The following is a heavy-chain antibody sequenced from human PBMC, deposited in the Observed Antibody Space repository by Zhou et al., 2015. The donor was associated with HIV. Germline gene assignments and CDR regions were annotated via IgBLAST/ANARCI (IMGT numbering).Heavy chain of an antibody. Sequence: QVQLVQSGPEVKSPGASVKVSCTASGYTFSNFGISWLRQAPGQGLEWLGWINGYNGHTTYAQKVQDRITVTTDRSTSTVYMELRGLTSGDTAVYFCARESNGDCGDYWGQGTLVTVSS. D-gene: IGHD2-21*02. CDR1: GYTFSNFG. CDR3: ARESNGDCGDY. J-gene: IGHJ4*02. CDR2: INGYNGHT. V-gene: IGHV1-18*01.